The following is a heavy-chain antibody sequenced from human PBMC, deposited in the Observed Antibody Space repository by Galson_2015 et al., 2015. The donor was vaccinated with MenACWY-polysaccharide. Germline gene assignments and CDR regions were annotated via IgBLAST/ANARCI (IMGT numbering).Heavy chain of an antibody. Sequence: SLRLSCAASGFTFSSYWMYWVRQAPGKGLVWVSRINSDGSSTSYADSVKGRFTISRDNAKDTLYLQMNSLRAEDTAVYYCAAGTGRDGYTFDFWGRGTLVTVSS. J-gene: IGHJ4*02. CDR1: GFTFSSYW. V-gene: IGHV3-74*01. D-gene: IGHD5-24*01. CDR3: AAGTGRDGYTFDF. CDR2: INSDGSST.